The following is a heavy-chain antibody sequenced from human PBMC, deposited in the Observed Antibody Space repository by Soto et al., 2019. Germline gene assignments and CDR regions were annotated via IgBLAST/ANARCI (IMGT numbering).Heavy chain of an antibody. CDR1: VGSISSSNW. CDR2: IYHSGST. D-gene: IGHD6-13*01. V-gene: IGHV4-4*02. CDR3: AREGGAAAGRLYYYYGMDV. J-gene: IGHJ6*01. Sequence: PSETLALTCAVSVGSISSSNWESCFRQPPVKGLEWIGEIYHSGSTNYNPSLKSRVTISVDKSKNQFSLKLSSVTAADTAVYYCAREGGAAAGRLYYYYGMDVWGQGTTVTVSS.